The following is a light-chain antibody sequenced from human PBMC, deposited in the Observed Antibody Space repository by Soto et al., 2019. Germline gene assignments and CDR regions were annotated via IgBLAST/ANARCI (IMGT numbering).Light chain of an antibody. CDR2: VNNDGSH. Sequence: QSVLTQSPSPSASASLGASVKLTCTLSSGHTNYAIAWHQQQPEKGPRYLMRVNNDGSHIKVDGIPDRFSGSSSGAERYLTISSLQSEDEADYYCQTWGPGIRVFGRGTKLTVL. CDR1: SGHTNYA. V-gene: IGLV4-69*01. J-gene: IGLJ3*02. CDR3: QTWGPGIRV.